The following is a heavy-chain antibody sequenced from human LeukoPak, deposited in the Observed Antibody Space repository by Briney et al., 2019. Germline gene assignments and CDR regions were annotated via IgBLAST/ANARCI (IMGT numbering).Heavy chain of an antibody. J-gene: IGHJ3*02. D-gene: IGHD1-26*01. V-gene: IGHV4-59*01. Sequence: SETLSLTCSVSGGSMSNYYWSWIRQPPGKGLEWIGYIYYSGNTHYNPSLKSRVTISVDTSKNQFSLKLSSVTAADTAVYYCAREGARWEPSFSAFDIWGQGTMVTVSS. CDR2: IYYSGNT. CDR1: GGSMSNYY. CDR3: AREGARWEPSFSAFDI.